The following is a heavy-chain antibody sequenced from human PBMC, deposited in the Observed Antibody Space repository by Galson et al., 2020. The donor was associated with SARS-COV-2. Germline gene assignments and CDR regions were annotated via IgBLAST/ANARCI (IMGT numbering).Heavy chain of an antibody. CDR3: ARDLRRGYTGTYWRFDY. V-gene: IGHV1-18*01. Sequence: ASVKVSCKASGYTFTRNRNSWVRQAPGQGLEWMGWISAYNGNTNYAQKLQGRVTMTTDTSTSTAYMELRSLRSDDTAVYYCARDLRRGYTGTYWRFDYWGQGTLVTVSS. CDR1: GYTFTRNR. D-gene: IGHD1-26*01. CDR2: ISAYNGNT. J-gene: IGHJ4*02.